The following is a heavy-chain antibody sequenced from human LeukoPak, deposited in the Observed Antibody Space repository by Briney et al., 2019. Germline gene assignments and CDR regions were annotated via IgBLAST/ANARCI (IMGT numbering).Heavy chain of an antibody. D-gene: IGHD3-22*01. CDR2: INPNSGGT. J-gene: IGHJ5*02. V-gene: IGHV1-2*02. CDR3: ARGPPITMIVVVIDNWFDP. CDR1: GYTFTGYY. Sequence: ASVKVSCKASGYTFTGYYMHWVRQAPGQGLERMGWINPNSGGTNYAQKFQGRVTMTRDTSISTAYMELSRLRSDDTAVYYCARGPPITMIVVVIDNWFDPWGQGTLVTVSS.